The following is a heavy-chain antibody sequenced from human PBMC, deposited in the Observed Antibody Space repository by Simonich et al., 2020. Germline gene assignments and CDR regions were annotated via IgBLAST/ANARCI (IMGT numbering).Heavy chain of an antibody. V-gene: IGHV4-59*08. J-gene: IGHJ4*02. Sequence: QVQLQESGPGLVKPSETLSLTCTVSGGPISSYYWSWILQPPGKGWAWIGYIYYSGSTNYHPSLNGRVTISIDTSKNQFSLKLSSVTAADTAVYYCARHDRWLQFYVDYWGQGTLVTVSS. CDR1: GGPISSYY. CDR2: IYYSGST. D-gene: IGHD5-12*01. CDR3: ARHDRWLQFYVDY.